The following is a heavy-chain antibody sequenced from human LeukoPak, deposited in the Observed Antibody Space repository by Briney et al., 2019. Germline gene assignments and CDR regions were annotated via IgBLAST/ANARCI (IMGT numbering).Heavy chain of an antibody. J-gene: IGHJ6*02. CDR3: ARVRSSYGRGMDV. Sequence: SGGSLRLSCAMSGFTFSNYAMTWVRQAPGKGLEWVSTIGGGDGSTHYADSVKGRFTISRDNSKNTLYLQMNSLRAEDTAVYYCARVRSSYGRGMDVWGQGTTVTVSS. CDR1: GFTFSNYA. CDR2: IGGGDGST. V-gene: IGHV3-23*01. D-gene: IGHD5-18*01.